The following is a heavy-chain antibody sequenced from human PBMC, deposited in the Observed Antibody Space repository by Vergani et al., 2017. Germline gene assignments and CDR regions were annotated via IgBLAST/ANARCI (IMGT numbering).Heavy chain of an antibody. CDR2: INHSGST. CDR1: GGSFSGYY. D-gene: IGHD6-19*01. V-gene: IGHV4-34*01. Sequence: QVQLQQWGAGLLKPSETLSLTCAVYGGSFSGYYWSWIRQPPGKGLEWIGEINHSGSTNYNPSLKSRVTISVDTSKNQFSLKLSSVTAADTAVYYCARGTGAYSSGWYHRRVLNWFDPWGQGTLVTVSS. J-gene: IGHJ5*02. CDR3: ARGTGAYSSGWYHRRVLNWFDP.